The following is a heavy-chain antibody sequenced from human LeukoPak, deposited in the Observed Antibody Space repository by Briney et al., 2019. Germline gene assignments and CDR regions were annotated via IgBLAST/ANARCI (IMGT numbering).Heavy chain of an antibody. V-gene: IGHV3-33*07. CDR1: GFTFSAYA. CDR3: ARARGIEDIVVVPDVPYYYGSGSYDY. CDR2: LWYDGSNK. D-gene: IGHD3-10*01. J-gene: IGHJ4*02. Sequence: PGGSLRLSCEASGFTFSAYAMTWVRQAPGGGLEWVALLWYDGSNKYCADCVKGRFTISRDNSKNTLYVQMKSLRAEDTAVYYCARARGIEDIVVVPDVPYYYGSGSYDYWGQGTLVTVSS.